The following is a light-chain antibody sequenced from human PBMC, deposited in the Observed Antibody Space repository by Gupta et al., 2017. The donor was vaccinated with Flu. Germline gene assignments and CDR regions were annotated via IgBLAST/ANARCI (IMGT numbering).Light chain of an antibody. Sequence: QSALTQPRSVSGSPGQSVTISCTGTSSDVGGYNYVSWYQQHPGKAPKVMIYDVSKRPSGVPDRFSGSKSGNTASLTISGLQAEDEADYYCCSYGDSYIYWVFGGGTKLTVL. CDR1: SSDVGGYNY. CDR3: CSYGDSYIYWV. V-gene: IGLV2-11*01. CDR2: DVS. J-gene: IGLJ3*02.